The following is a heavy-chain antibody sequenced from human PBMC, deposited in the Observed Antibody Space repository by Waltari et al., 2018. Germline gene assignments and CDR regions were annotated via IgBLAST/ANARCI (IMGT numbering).Heavy chain of an antibody. Sequence: QVQLQESGPGLVKPSQTLSLTCTVSGGSISSGGYYWSWIRQHPGKGLEWIGYIYYSGSTDYNPSLKSRVTISVDTSKNQFSLKLSPVTAADTAVYYCASHGKGSSHSVDYWGQGTLVTVSS. CDR1: GGSISSGGYY. D-gene: IGHD6-13*01. CDR3: ASHGKGSSHSVDY. J-gene: IGHJ4*02. CDR2: IYYSGST. V-gene: IGHV4-31*03.